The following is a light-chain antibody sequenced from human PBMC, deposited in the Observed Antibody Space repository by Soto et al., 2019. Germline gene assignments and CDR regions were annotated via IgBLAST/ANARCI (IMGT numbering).Light chain of an antibody. Sequence: DIPLTQSPSSLSVSVGDAITITCRASQAVGTYLGWFQQKPGKAPKLLIYLASTLETGVPSRFSGSGSGTYFTLTISSLQPADFATDYCQHRHRYPTTFGQGTRVDLK. CDR2: LAS. CDR3: QHRHRYPTT. CDR1: QAVGTY. J-gene: IGKJ1*01. V-gene: IGKV1-39*01.